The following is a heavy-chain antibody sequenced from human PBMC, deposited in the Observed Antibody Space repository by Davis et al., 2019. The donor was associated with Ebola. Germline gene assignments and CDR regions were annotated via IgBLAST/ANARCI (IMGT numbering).Heavy chain of an antibody. CDR2: ISGSGGST. V-gene: IGHV3-23*01. D-gene: IGHD5/OR15-5a*01. Sequence: GGSLRLSCAASGFTFSSYAMSWVRQAPGKGLEWVSAISGSGGSTYYADSGKGRFTISRDISKNTLYLQMNSLRAEDTAVYYCAKDAVVSTHYFDCWGQGTLVTVSS. J-gene: IGHJ4*02. CDR3: AKDAVVSTHYFDC. CDR1: GFTFSSYA.